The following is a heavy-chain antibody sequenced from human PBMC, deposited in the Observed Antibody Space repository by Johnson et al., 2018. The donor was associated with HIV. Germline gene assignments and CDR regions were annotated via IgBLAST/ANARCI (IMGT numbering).Heavy chain of an antibody. CDR1: RFTFSTYG. V-gene: IGHV3-30*03. Sequence: VESGGSLRLSCAASRFTFSTYGMHWVRQAPGKGLEWVAVISYDGSNKYYADSVKGRFTISRDNSKNTLYLQMNSLRAEDTAVYYCARCMIVVVITDAFDIWGQGTMVTVSS. J-gene: IGHJ3*02. CDR2: ISYDGSNK. CDR3: ARCMIVVVITDAFDI. D-gene: IGHD3-22*01.